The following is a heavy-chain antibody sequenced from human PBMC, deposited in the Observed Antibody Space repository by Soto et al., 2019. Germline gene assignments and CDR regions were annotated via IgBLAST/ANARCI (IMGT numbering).Heavy chain of an antibody. CDR3: ARDLLQTYYYDSSGYFGTPRGMDV. D-gene: IGHD3-22*01. CDR2: ISSSSSYI. Sequence: GGSLRLSCAASGFTFSSYSMNWVRQAPGKGLEWVSSISSSSSYIYYADSVKGRFTISRDNAKNSLYLQMNSLRAEDTAVYYCARDLLQTYYYDSSGYFGTPRGMDVWGQGTTVTVSS. J-gene: IGHJ6*02. V-gene: IGHV3-21*01. CDR1: GFTFSSYS.